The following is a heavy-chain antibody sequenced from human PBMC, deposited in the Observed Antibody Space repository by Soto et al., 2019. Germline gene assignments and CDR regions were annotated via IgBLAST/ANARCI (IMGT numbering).Heavy chain of an antibody. J-gene: IGHJ4*02. D-gene: IGHD1-7*01. V-gene: IGHV1-18*04. Sequence: ASVKVSCKTSGYTFTNTGVIWVRQAPGQGLEWMGWISAKSGDTNYAPNLQGRVTMTTDTSTTTAYMELRSLTSDDTAVYYCARAGASNWNYISSSSWGQGTLVTVSS. CDR2: ISAKSGDT. CDR3: ARAGASNWNYISSSS. CDR1: GYTFTNTG.